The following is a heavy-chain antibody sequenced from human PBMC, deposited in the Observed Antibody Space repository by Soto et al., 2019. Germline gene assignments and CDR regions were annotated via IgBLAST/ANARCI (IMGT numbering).Heavy chain of an antibody. V-gene: IGHV3-48*03. CDR1: LCSFSDYE. Sequence: GSLRLSCSASLCSFSDYEMNCVRQAPRTWLEWVAFISISGSSMDYSTWVKGRFTISRDNTKKSLYLHMISLRAEDTAVYYCARANAGGTLDYCGLRALVTVSS. CDR3: ARANAGGTLDY. CDR2: ISISGSSM. J-gene: IGHJ4*02. D-gene: IGHD1-1*01.